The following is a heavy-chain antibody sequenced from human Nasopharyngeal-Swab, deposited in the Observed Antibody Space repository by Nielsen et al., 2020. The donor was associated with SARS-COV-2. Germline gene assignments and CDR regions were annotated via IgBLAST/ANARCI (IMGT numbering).Heavy chain of an antibody. CDR1: GGSISSSSYY. CDR3: ARDESWRYYYGMDV. Sequence: SETLSLTCTFSGGSISSSSYYWGWIRQPPGKGLEWIGEINHSGSTNYNPSLKSRVTISVDTSKNQFSLKLSSVTAADTAVYYCARDESWRYYYGMDVWGQGTTVTVSS. V-gene: IGHV4-39*07. CDR2: INHSGST. J-gene: IGHJ6*02. D-gene: IGHD1-1*01.